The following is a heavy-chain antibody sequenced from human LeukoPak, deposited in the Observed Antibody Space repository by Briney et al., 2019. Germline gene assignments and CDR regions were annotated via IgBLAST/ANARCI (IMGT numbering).Heavy chain of an antibody. CDR2: ISSSSSYI. CDR3: ARGHLRGDTAMVVYY. D-gene: IGHD5-18*01. Sequence: PGGSLRLSCAASGFTFSSYSMNWVRQAPGKGLEWVSSISSSSSYIYYADSVKGRFTISRDNAKNSLYLQMNSLRAEDTAVYYCARGHLRGDTAMVVYYWGQGTLVTVSS. J-gene: IGHJ4*02. CDR1: GFTFSSYS. V-gene: IGHV3-21*01.